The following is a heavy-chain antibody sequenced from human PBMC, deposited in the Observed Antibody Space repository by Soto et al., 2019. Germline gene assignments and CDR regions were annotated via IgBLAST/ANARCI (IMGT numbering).Heavy chain of an antibody. CDR1: GFTFSSYA. Sequence: LRLSCAASGFTFSSYAMSWVRQAPGKGLEWVSAISGSGGSTYYADSVKGRFTISRDNSKNTLYLQMNSLRAEDTAVYYCAKDPNYSSGSYFDYWGQGTLVTVSS. V-gene: IGHV3-23*01. CDR3: AKDPNYSSGSYFDY. J-gene: IGHJ4*02. D-gene: IGHD6-19*01. CDR2: ISGSGGST.